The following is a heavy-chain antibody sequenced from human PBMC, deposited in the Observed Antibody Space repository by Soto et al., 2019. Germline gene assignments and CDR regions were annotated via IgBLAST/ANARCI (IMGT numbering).Heavy chain of an antibody. D-gene: IGHD1-26*01. J-gene: IGHJ1*01. CDR2: ISAYNGNT. CDR1: GYTFTSYG. V-gene: IGHV1-18*01. CDR3: ARAAQSGSYLEYFQH. Sequence: ASVKVSCKASGYTFTSYGISWVRQAPGQGLEWMGWISAYNGNTNYAQKLQGRVTMTTDTSTSTAYMELRSLRSDDTAVYYCARAAQSGSYLEYFQHWGQGTLVTVSS.